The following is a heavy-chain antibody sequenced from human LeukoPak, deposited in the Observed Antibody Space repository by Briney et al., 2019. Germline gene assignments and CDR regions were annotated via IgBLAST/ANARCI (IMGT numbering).Heavy chain of an antibody. V-gene: IGHV4-59*08. Sequence: SETLSLTCTVSGVSISGHYWSWIRQPPGKGLEWIGYIHYSGSTNYNPSLKSRVTISVDMSKNQFSLKLSSVTAADTAVYYCARHKNSDQLDYWGQGTLVTVSS. CDR3: ARHKNSDQLDY. CDR1: GVSISGHY. J-gene: IGHJ4*02. CDR2: IHYSGST. D-gene: IGHD2-2*01.